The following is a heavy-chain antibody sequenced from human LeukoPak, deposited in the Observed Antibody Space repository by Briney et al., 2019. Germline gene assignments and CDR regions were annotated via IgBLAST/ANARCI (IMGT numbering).Heavy chain of an antibody. V-gene: IGHV3-23*01. D-gene: IGHD3-9*01. J-gene: IGHJ3*02. Sequence: GGSLRLSCAASGFSFNNYAMNWVRQAPGKGLEWVSAISGSGDSTNYADSVKGRFTISRDNAKNSLYLQMNSLRAEDTAVYYCARDLVLRYFDWLLHDAFDIWGQGTMVTVSS. CDR3: ARDLVLRYFDWLLHDAFDI. CDR2: ISGSGDST. CDR1: GFSFNNYA.